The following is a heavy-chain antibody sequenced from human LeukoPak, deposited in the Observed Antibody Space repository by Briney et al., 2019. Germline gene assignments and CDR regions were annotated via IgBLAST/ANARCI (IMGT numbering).Heavy chain of an antibody. V-gene: IGHV3-23*01. J-gene: IGHJ5*02. CDR3: ARGAYCSSTTCFNWFDP. CDR2: IISSGGST. D-gene: IGHD2-2*01. CDR1: GCTFSSYG. Sequence: GGSLRLSCAASGCTFSSYGMSWVREAPGKGLEWVSAIISSGGSTYYADSVKGRFTISRDNSKNTLYLQMNSLRAEDTAVYYCARGAYCSSTTCFNWFDPWGQGTLVTVSS.